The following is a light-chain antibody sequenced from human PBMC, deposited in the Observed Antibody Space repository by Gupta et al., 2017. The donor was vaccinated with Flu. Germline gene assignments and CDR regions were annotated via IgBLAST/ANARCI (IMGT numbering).Light chain of an antibody. V-gene: IGLV1-47*01. Sequence: VTFSCSGSNSNIGINHVHWYQQLTGTAPKLLIYGNNQRPSGVPDLFSGSKSGTSASLAISGLRSEHEATYYCAAWDDSLSGWVFGVGTKLTVL. CDR1: NSNIGINH. CDR3: AAWDDSLSGWV. J-gene: IGLJ3*02. CDR2: GNN.